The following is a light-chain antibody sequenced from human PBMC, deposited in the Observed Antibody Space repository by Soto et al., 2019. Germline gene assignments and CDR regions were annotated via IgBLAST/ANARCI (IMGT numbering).Light chain of an antibody. CDR1: QSVSSN. CDR3: QHYNNWPPWT. Sequence: EIVLTQSPGTLSLSPGDRATLYCRASQSVSSNLAWYQQKAGQAPRLLIYGASTRATGIPARFSGSGSGTEFTLTISSLQSEDFAVYYCQHYNNWPPWTFGQGTKVDIK. CDR2: GAS. J-gene: IGKJ1*01. V-gene: IGKV3-15*01.